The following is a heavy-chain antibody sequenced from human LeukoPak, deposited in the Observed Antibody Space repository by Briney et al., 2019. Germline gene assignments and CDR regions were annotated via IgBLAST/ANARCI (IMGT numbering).Heavy chain of an antibody. CDR1: GFTFSSYS. CDR2: ISSSSSYI. Sequence: GGSLRLSCAASGFTFSSYSMNWVRQAPGKGLEWGSSISSSSSYIYYADSVKGRFTISRDNAKNSLYLQMNSLRAEDTAVYYCARRLRFLEWLFLDYWGQGTLVTVSS. J-gene: IGHJ4*02. D-gene: IGHD3-3*01. CDR3: ARRLRFLEWLFLDY. V-gene: IGHV3-21*01.